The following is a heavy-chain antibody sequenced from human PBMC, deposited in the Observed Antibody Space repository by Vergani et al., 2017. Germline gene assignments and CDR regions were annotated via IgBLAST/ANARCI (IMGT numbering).Heavy chain of an antibody. V-gene: IGHV3-30*02. D-gene: IGHD3-3*01. CDR3: AKDLDLFLENYTFDY. Sequence: VQLLESGGGLVQPGGSLRLSCAASGFTFSSYAMHWVRQAPGKGLEWVAFIRYDGSNKYYADSVKGRFTISRDNSKNTLYLQMNSLRAEDTAVYYCAKDLDLFLENYTFDYWGQGTLVTVSS. CDR1: GFTFSSYA. J-gene: IGHJ4*02. CDR2: IRYDGSNK.